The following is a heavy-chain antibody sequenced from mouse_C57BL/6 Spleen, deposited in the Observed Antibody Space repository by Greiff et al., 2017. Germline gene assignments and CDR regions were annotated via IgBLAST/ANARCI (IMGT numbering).Heavy chain of an antibody. Sequence: QVQLQQSGAELVRPGTSVKVSCKASGYAFTNYLIEWVKQRPGQGLEWIGVINPGSGGTNYNEKFKGKATLTADKSSSTAYMQLSSLTSEDSAVYFCARSDDEAFAYWGQGTLVTVSA. CDR2: INPGSGGT. J-gene: IGHJ3*01. CDR1: GYAFTNYL. CDR3: ARSDDEAFAY. V-gene: IGHV1-54*01.